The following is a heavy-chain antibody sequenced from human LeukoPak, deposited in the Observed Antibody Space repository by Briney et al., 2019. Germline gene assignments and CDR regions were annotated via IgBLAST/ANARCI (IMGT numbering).Heavy chain of an antibody. D-gene: IGHD2-21*01. CDR1: GFSFNTYA. J-gene: IGHJ4*02. V-gene: IGHV3-64*01. CDR3: ARDSGGDTCNDYFDS. Sequence: AGGSLRLSCAASGFSFNTYAMHWVRQAPGKGLEYVSAINYNGDSTYYANSVKGRFIISRDNSKKTLFLQMGSLRAEDTAVYYCARDSGGDTCNDYFDSWGQGTLITVSS. CDR2: INYNGDST.